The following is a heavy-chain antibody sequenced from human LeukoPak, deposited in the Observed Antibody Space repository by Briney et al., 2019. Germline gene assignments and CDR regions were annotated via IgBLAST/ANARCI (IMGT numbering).Heavy chain of an antibody. Sequence: GGSLRLSCAASGFTLSDYNMNWVRQAPGKGLEWVSYISSSRTTIYYADSVKGRFTISRDSAKDSLFLQMNSLRAEDTAVYYCARAGGEVWTGYYRGDSYYYMDVWGKGTTVTVSS. CDR2: ISSSRTTI. J-gene: IGHJ6*03. CDR1: GFTLSDYN. V-gene: IGHV3-48*04. CDR3: ARAGGEVWTGYYRGDSYYYMDV. D-gene: IGHD3/OR15-3a*01.